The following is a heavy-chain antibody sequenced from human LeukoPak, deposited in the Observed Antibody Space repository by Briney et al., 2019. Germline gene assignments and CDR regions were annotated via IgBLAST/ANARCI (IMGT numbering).Heavy chain of an antibody. CDR1: GGSISSSTYY. D-gene: IGHD6-19*01. V-gene: IGHV4-39*01. CDR3: ARVRSVSNWLDP. Sequence: SETLSLTCTVSGGSISSSTYYWGWIRQPPAKGLEWIASIYYSGRTYYNPSLKSRVTISVDTSNNQFSLILSSVTATDTAIYYCARVRSVSNWLDPWGQGTLVTVSS. J-gene: IGHJ5*02. CDR2: IYYSGRT.